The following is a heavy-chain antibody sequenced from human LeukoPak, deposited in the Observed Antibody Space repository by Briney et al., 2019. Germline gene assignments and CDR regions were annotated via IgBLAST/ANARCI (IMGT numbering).Heavy chain of an antibody. J-gene: IGHJ4*02. CDR3: ARADLDLAAAGTFDY. Sequence: APVKVSCKASGYTFTSYAMNWVRQAPGQGLEWIGWINTNTGNPTYAQGFTGRFVFSLDTSVSTAYLQISSLKAEDTAVYYCARADLDLAAAGTFDYWGQGTLSPSPQ. V-gene: IGHV7-4-1*02. CDR1: GYTFTSYA. D-gene: IGHD6-13*01. CDR2: INTNTGNP.